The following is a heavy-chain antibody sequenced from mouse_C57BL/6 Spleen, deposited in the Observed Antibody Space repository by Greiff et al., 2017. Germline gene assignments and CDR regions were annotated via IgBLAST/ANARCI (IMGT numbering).Heavy chain of an antibody. CDR2: INPSNGGT. D-gene: IGHD1-1*01. V-gene: IGHV1-53*01. Sequence: QVQLQQSGTELVKPGASVKLSCKASGYTFTSYWMHWVKQRPGQGLEWIGNINPSNGGTNYNEKFKSKATLTVDKSSSTAYMQLSSLTSEDSAVYYCARYDYGSRAWFAYWGQGTLVTVSA. CDR1: GYTFTSYW. CDR3: ARYDYGSRAWFAY. J-gene: IGHJ3*01.